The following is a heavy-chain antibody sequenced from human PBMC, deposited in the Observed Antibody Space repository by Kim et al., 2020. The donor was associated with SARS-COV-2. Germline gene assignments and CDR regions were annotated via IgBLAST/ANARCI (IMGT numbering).Heavy chain of an antibody. J-gene: IGHJ6*02. Sequence: GGSLRLSCAASGFTFSSYSMNWVRQAPGKGLEWVSSISSSSSYIYYADSVKGRFTISRDNAKNSLYLQMNSLRAEDTAVYYCASLPDTAMVPYGMDVWGQGTTVTVSS. V-gene: IGHV3-21*01. CDR3: ASLPDTAMVPYGMDV. D-gene: IGHD5-18*01. CDR2: ISSSSSYI. CDR1: GFTFSSYS.